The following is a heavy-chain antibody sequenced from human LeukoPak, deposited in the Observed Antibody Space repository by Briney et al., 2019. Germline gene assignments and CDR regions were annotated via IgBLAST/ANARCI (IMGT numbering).Heavy chain of an antibody. Sequence: GGSLRLSCAASGFTFSSNYMNWGRQAPGKGLEWVSSISASGRSIYYADSVKGRFTTSRDIAKNSLYLQMNSLRAEDTAVYYCATMSGFDYWGQGTLVTVSS. D-gene: IGHD3-10*02. J-gene: IGHJ4*01. CDR1: GFTFSSNY. V-gene: IGHV3-21*01. CDR2: ISASGRSI. CDR3: ATMSGFDY.